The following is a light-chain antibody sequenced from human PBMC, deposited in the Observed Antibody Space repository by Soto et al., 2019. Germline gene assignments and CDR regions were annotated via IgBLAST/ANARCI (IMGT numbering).Light chain of an antibody. J-gene: IGKJ2*01. CDR2: DAS. CDR1: HSIDTS. V-gene: IGKV1-5*01. Sequence: DIPMTQSPSDLSASLGDRVTITCRASHSIDTSLAWYQQRPGKAPNLLIFDASSLASGVPSRFSGGGSGTEFTLTISNLQPDDSGTYYCHQYKSYTPYTIGQGTKVEIK. CDR3: HQYKSYTPYT.